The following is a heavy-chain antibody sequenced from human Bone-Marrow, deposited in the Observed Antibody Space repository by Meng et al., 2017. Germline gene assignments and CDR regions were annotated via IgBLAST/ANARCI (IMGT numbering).Heavy chain of an antibody. D-gene: IGHD4-17*01. CDR1: GGSLSGYY. V-gene: IGHV4-34*01. CDR2: INHSGST. CDR3: ARGRVTTVTTPNWYFDL. J-gene: IGHJ2*01. Sequence: QVQLQQWGADLLKPSETLSLTCAVYGGSLSGYYWSWIRQPPGKGLEWIGEINHSGSTNYNPSLKSRVTISVDTSKNQFSLKLSSVTAADTAVYYCARGRVTTVTTPNWYFDLWGRGTLVTVSS.